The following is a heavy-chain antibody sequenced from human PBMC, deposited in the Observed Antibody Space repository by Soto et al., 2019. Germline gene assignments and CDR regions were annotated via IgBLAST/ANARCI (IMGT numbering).Heavy chain of an antibody. V-gene: IGHV4-31*03. CDR1: GGSVSSGGYY. J-gene: IGHJ4*02. Sequence: SETLSLTCTVSGGSVSSGGYYWSWIRQHPGTGLEWIGYIYYSGTTYFNPSLKSRASISLDTSKNEFSLKLTSVTAADTAVYYCARRALPQCINGVCYKDGFWDYWGQGALVTAPQ. D-gene: IGHD2-8*01. CDR3: ARRALPQCINGVCYKDGFWDY. CDR2: IYYSGTT.